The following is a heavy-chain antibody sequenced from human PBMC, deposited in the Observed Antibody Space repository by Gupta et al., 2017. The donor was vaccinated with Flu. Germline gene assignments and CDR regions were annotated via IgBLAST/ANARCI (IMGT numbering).Heavy chain of an antibody. Sequence: QVQLVESGGGLVRPGGSLRLSCAASGFTFSAYYMNWIRQAPGKGLEWVAYSTRSGETTHYADSVKGRFTISRDNAKNSLSLQMNSLRAEDTAVYYCARDLSSQLGGWYYLDYWGQGTLVTVSS. V-gene: IGHV3-11*01. CDR3: ARDLSSQLGGWYYLDY. J-gene: IGHJ4*02. CDR1: GFTFSAYY. D-gene: IGHD6-6*01. CDR2: STRSGETT.